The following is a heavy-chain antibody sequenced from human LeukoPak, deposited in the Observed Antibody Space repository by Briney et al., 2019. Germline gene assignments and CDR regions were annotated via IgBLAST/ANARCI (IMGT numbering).Heavy chain of an antibody. CDR1: GYTFINHW. V-gene: IGHV1-46*01. CDR2: INPTGTTT. Sequence: ASVKVSCKASGYTFINHWMHWVRQAPGQGLEWVGLINPTGTTTLYAQKFQGRITLTRDMSATTDYMELSSPTSEDTAVYYCARDNSVGDIAWWFDPWGQGTLVTVSS. D-gene: IGHD1-26*01. J-gene: IGHJ5*02. CDR3: ARDNSVGDIAWWFDP.